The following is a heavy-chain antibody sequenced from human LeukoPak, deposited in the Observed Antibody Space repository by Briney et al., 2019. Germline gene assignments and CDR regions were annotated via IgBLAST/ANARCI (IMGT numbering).Heavy chain of an antibody. CDR3: ASVVVTAIRDY. CDR1: GFTFSSYG. D-gene: IGHD2-21*02. V-gene: IGHV3-30*03. Sequence: PGGSLRLSCAASGFTFSSYGMHWVCQAPGKGLEWVAVISYDGSNKYYADSVKGRFAISRDNSKNTLYLQMNSLRAEDTAIYYCASVVVTAIRDYWGQGTLVTVSS. CDR2: ISYDGSNK. J-gene: IGHJ4*02.